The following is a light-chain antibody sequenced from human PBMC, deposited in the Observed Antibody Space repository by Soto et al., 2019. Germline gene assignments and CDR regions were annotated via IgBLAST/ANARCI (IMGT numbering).Light chain of an antibody. Sequence: QSALTQPPSESGAPGQRVTISCTGSVSNIGAGYDVHWYQCLPGTAPKLLIYSNTIRPSGVPDRFSGSRSGTSASLAITGLQAGDEGDYYCQSYDKSLNGFYVFGTGTKVTVL. V-gene: IGLV1-40*01. CDR3: QSYDKSLNGFYV. J-gene: IGLJ1*01. CDR2: SNT. CDR1: VSNIGAGYD.